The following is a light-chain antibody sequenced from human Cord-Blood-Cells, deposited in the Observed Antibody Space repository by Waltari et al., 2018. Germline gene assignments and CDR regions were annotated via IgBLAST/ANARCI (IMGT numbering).Light chain of an antibody. J-gene: IGKJ1*01. CDR1: QSIGSW. V-gene: IGKV1-5*01. Sequence: DIQMTQSPSTLSASVGDRVTITCRASQSIGSWLAWYQQNPGKAPKILIYDASSWESGVPSRFSGSGSWTEFTLTISSLQPDDFATYYCQQYNSYSWTFGQGTKVEIK. CDR3: QQYNSYSWT. CDR2: DAS.